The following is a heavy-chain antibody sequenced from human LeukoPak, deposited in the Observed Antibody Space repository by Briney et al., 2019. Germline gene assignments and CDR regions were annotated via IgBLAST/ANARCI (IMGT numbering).Heavy chain of an antibody. CDR2: IYAGGTT. Sequence: GGSLRLSCAVSGLTVSNNYMNWVRQAPGKGLEWVSIIYAGGTTYNADSVKGRFTISRDNSKNTLYLQMNSLRAEDTAEYYCAEGYYFDYWGQGTLVTVSS. J-gene: IGHJ4*02. CDR3: AEGYYFDY. CDR1: GLTVSNNY. V-gene: IGHV3-53*01.